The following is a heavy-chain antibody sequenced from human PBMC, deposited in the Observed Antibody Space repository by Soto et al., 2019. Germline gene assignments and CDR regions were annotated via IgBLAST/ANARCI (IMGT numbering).Heavy chain of an antibody. CDR2: ISGSGGST. CDR3: AKHVQWLVRSGNGY. D-gene: IGHD6-19*01. CDR1: GFTFSSYA. J-gene: IGHJ4*02. Sequence: GGSLRLSCAASGFTFSSYAMSWVRQAPGKGLEWVSAISGSGGSTYYADSVKGRFTISRDNSKNTLYLQMNSLRAEDTAVYYCAKHVQWLVRSGNGYWGQGTLVTVS. V-gene: IGHV3-23*01.